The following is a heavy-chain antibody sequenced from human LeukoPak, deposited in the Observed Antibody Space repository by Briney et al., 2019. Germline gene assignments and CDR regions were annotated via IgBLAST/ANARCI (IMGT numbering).Heavy chain of an antibody. J-gene: IGHJ3*02. CDR2: IKSKTDGGTT. CDR3: RYFDWFFLAGPGNAFDI. D-gene: IGHD3-9*01. Sequence: PGGSLRLSCAASGFTFSNAWMSWVRQAPGKGLEWVGRIKSKTDGGTTDYAAPVKGRFTISRDDSKNTLYLQMNSLKTEDTAVYYCRYFDWFFLAGPGNAFDIWGQGTMVTVSS. V-gene: IGHV3-15*01. CDR1: GFTFSNAW.